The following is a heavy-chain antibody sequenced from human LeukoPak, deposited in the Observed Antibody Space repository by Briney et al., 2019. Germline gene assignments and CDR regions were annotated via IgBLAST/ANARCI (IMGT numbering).Heavy chain of an antibody. V-gene: IGHV4-59*01. D-gene: IGHD3-3*01. CDR1: GGSISSYY. J-gene: IGHJ4*02. Sequence: SETLSLTCTVSGGSISSYYWSWIRQPPGKGLEWIGCIYYSGSTNYNPSLKSRVTISGDTSKNQFSLKLSSVTAADTAVYYCARGNFWSGYYPYFDYWGQGTLVTVSS. CDR3: ARGNFWSGYYPYFDY. CDR2: IYYSGST.